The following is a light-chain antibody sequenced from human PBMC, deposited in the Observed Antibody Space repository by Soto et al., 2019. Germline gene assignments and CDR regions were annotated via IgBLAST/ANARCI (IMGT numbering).Light chain of an antibody. Sequence: EIVMTQSPATLSVSPGERATLSCRASQIISSNLAWFRQKPGQAPRLFMYDASTRGTGIPDRFSGSGSGTDFTLTISSLQSEDFAVYYCQQYDNWPYTFGQGTRLENK. CDR2: DAS. V-gene: IGKV3-15*01. J-gene: IGKJ2*01. CDR3: QQYDNWPYT. CDR1: QIISSN.